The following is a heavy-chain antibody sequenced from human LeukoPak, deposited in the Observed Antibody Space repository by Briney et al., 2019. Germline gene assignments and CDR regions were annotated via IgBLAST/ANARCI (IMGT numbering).Heavy chain of an antibody. CDR3: ARGGVVVRGVMDFDY. J-gene: IGHJ4*02. Sequence: GASVKVSCKASGYTFTGYYMHWVRQAPGQGLEWMGWINPNSGNTGYAQKFQGRVTMTRNTSISTAYMELSSLRSEDTAVYYCARGGVVVRGVMDFDYWGQGTLVTVSS. D-gene: IGHD3-10*01. CDR2: INPNSGNT. V-gene: IGHV1-8*02. CDR1: GYTFTGYY.